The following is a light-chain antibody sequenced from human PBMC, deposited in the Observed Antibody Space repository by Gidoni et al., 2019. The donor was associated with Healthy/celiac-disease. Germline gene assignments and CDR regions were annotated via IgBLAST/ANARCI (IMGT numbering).Light chain of an antibody. Sequence: DIQMTQSPSSLSASVGDRVTITCRASQGISSYLNWYQQKPGKAPKLLIYAASSFQSGVPSRFSGSGSGTDFTITISSLQPEDFATYYCQQSYSPYTFGQGTKLEIK. CDR1: QGISSY. J-gene: IGKJ2*01. CDR3: QQSYSPYT. V-gene: IGKV1-39*01. CDR2: AAS.